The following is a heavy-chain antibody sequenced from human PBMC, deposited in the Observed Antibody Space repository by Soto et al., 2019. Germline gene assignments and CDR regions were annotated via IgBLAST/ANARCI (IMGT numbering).Heavy chain of an antibody. CDR1: GFTVSSNY. CDR2: IYSGGST. CDR3: ARDSGSGYYYWFDP. V-gene: IGHV3-53*01. D-gene: IGHD3-22*01. Sequence: PGGSLRLSCAASGFTVSSNYMSWVRQAPGKGLEWVSVIYSGGSTYYADSVKGRFTISRDNSKNTLYLQMNSLRAEDTAVYYCARDSGSGYYYWFDPWGQGTLVTASS. J-gene: IGHJ5*02.